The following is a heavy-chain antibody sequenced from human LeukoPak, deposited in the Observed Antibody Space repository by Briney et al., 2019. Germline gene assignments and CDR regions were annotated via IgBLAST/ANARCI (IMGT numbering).Heavy chain of an antibody. D-gene: IGHD4-17*01. CDR2: VSGSGGST. V-gene: IGHV3-23*01. Sequence: GGSLRLSCAASGFTFSSYAMSWVRQAPGKGLEWVSGVSGSGGSTYYADSVKGRFTISRDNSKNTLYLQMNTLRAEDTAVYYCAKGGGDYLIYYGMDVWGQGTTVTVSS. CDR1: GFTFSSYA. CDR3: AKGGGDYLIYYGMDV. J-gene: IGHJ6*02.